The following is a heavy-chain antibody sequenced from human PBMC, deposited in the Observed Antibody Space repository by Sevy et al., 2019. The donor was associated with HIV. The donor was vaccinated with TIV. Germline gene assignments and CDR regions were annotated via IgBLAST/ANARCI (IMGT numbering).Heavy chain of an antibody. Sequence: GGSLRLSCAASGLTFSSYAMHWVRQGPGKGLEWVAVISYDARNEDYADSVKGRFTISRDNSKNTLYLQMNSLRAEDTAVFYRARFPPERAFDIWGQGTMGTVPS. CDR3: ARFPPERAFDI. J-gene: IGHJ3*02. V-gene: IGHV3-30*04. CDR2: ISYDARNE. CDR1: GLTFSSYA.